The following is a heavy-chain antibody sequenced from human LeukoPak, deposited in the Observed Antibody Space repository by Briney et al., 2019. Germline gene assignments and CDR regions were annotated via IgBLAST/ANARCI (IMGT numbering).Heavy chain of an antibody. CDR1: GFTFSSYE. V-gene: IGHV3-48*03. J-gene: IGHJ4*02. Sequence: GGSLRLSCAASGFTFSSYEMNWVRQAPGKGLEWVSYISSSGSTIYYPGSVKGRFTISRENAKNSLYLQMNSLRAGDTAVYYCVCGISGSYPYWGQGTLVTVSS. CDR3: VCGISGSYPY. D-gene: IGHD3-10*01. CDR2: ISSSGSTI.